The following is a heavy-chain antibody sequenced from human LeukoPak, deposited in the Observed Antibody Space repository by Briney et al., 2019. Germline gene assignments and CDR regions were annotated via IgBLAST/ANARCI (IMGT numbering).Heavy chain of an antibody. CDR3: VQEGPRGLAFDV. CDR1: GFTFSSYG. Sequence: GGSLRLSCAASGFTFSSYGMHWVRQAPGKGLEWVAVISYDGSNKYYADSVKGRFTISRDNSKNTLYLQMNSLRAEDSALYYCVQEGPRGLAFDVWGQGTRVTVSS. D-gene: IGHD4-4*01. CDR2: ISYDGSNK. V-gene: IGHV3-30*03. J-gene: IGHJ3*01.